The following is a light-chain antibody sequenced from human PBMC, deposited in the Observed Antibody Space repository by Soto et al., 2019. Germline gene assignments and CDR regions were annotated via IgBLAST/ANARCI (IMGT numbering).Light chain of an antibody. CDR1: QSVSNF. J-gene: IGKJ1*01. Sequence: DSEWNQAPTALSKTSEERATRTCRTSQSVSNFLAWYQHKPGQAPRLLIYDASIRATGVPARFSGNGSGTDFSLTITNLEPEEFASYYCQQGSICPPWKLGQGTKVDIK. CDR3: QQGSICPPWK. CDR2: DAS. V-gene: IGKV3-11*01.